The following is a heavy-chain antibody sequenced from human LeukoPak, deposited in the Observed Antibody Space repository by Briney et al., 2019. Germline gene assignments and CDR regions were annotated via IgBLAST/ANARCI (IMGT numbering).Heavy chain of an antibody. Sequence: SETLSLTCTVSGGSISSYYWSWIRQPPGRGLEYIGHVYYSGNTDYNPSLKSRVTMSVDTSKNQFSLKLSSVTAADTAVYYCARGSSSVVIAAAGPHQPNWFDPWGQGTLVTVSS. V-gene: IGHV4-59*12. CDR1: GGSISSYY. CDR2: VYYSGNT. D-gene: IGHD6-13*01. J-gene: IGHJ5*02. CDR3: ARGSSSVVIAAAGPHQPNWFDP.